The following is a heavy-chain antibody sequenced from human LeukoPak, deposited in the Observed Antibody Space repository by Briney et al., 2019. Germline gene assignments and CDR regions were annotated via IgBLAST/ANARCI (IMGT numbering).Heavy chain of an antibody. Sequence: GASVTVSCKASGFTFTDYYMHWVRQAPGQGLEWMGWINPKSGGTNYAQKFQGRVTMTRDTSISTAYMELSRLRSDDTAVYYCARDYVIYGDLQYYYYGMDVWGQGTTVTVSS. CDR2: INPKSGGT. V-gene: IGHV1-2*02. CDR3: ARDYVIYGDLQYYYYGMDV. J-gene: IGHJ6*02. CDR1: GFTFTDYY. D-gene: IGHD4-17*01.